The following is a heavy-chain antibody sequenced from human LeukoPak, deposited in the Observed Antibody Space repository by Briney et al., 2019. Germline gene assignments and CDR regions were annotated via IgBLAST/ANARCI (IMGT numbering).Heavy chain of an antibody. CDR2: IYTSRST. J-gene: IGHJ6*03. Sequence: SETLSLTCTVSGGSISSGSYYWSWIRQPAGKGLEWIGRIYTSRSTNYNPSLKSRVTMSVDTSKNQFSLELSSVTAADTAVYYCARELIGSYYYYYMDVWGKGTTVTVSS. CDR3: ARELIGSYYYYYMDV. V-gene: IGHV4-61*02. CDR1: GGSISSGSYY. D-gene: IGHD3-16*02.